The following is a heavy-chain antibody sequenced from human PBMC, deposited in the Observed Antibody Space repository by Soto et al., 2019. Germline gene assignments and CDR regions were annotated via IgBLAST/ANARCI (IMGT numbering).Heavy chain of an antibody. CDR3: ARDWGGDAFDI. J-gene: IGHJ3*02. V-gene: IGHV3-30-3*01. D-gene: IGHD7-27*01. CDR2: ISYDGSNK. CDR1: GFTFSSYA. Sequence: QVQLVESGGGVVQPGRSLRLSCAASGFTFSSYAMHWVRQAPGKGLEWVAVISYDGSNKYYADSEKGRFTISRDNSKNTLYLQMNSLRAEDTAVYYCARDWGGDAFDIWGQGTMVTVSS.